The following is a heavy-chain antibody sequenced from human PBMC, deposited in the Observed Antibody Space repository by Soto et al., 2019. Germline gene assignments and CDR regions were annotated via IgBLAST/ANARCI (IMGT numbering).Heavy chain of an antibody. D-gene: IGHD5-12*01. CDR2: IWYDGSNK. V-gene: IGHV3-33*01. CDR3: ARRQWLRGPTPYYYYGMDV. Sequence: QVQLVESGGGVVQPGRSLRLSCAASGFTFSSYGMHWVRQAPGKGLEWVAVIWYDGSNKYYADSVKGRFTISRDNSKNXLXXQMHSLRAEDTAVYYCARRQWLRGPTPYYYYGMDVWGQGTTVTVSS. CDR1: GFTFSSYG. J-gene: IGHJ6*02.